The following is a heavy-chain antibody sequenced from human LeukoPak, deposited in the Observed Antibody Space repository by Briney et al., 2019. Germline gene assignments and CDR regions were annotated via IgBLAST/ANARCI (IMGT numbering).Heavy chain of an antibody. Sequence: GGSLRLSCAASGFTFSSYSMNWVRQAPGKGLEWVSYISSSSSYIYYADSVKGRFTISRDNAKNSLYLQMNSLRAEDTAVYYCASDPGMVATYTTDPFDYWGQGTLVTVSS. CDR2: ISSSSSYI. J-gene: IGHJ4*02. CDR3: ASDPGMVATYTTDPFDY. D-gene: IGHD5-12*01. V-gene: IGHV3-21*01. CDR1: GFTFSSYS.